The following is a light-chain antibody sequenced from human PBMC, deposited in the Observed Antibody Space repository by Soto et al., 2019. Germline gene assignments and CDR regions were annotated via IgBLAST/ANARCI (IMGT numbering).Light chain of an antibody. J-gene: IGKJ1*01. V-gene: IGKV3-15*01. CDR2: GAS. CDR3: QQYDNWPPWT. Sequence: EIVMTQSPATLSVSPGERATLSCRASQSVSSNLAWYQQKPGQAHRLLIYGASSRSTDIPARFSASGSGTGFPLTISSLQSEDFAVYYCQQYDNWPPWTFGQGTKVEIK. CDR1: QSVSSN.